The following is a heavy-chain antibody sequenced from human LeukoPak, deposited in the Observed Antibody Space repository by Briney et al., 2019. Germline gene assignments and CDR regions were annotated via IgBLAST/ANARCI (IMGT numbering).Heavy chain of an antibody. D-gene: IGHD6-13*01. V-gene: IGHV3-30*04. CDR1: GYTFTSNA. J-gene: IGHJ4*02. CDR3: ASIPAGSWYNGVDY. Sequence: RGSPRHSCAAPGYTFTSNAMHRVRQALDKGVEWVAVISYDGSNKYYADSVKGRFTISRDNSKNTLYLQMNSLRAEDTAVYYCASIPAGSWYNGVDYWGQGTLVTVSS. CDR2: ISYDGSNK.